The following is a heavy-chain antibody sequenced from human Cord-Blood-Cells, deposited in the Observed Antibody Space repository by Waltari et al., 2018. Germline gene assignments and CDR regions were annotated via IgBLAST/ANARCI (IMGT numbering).Heavy chain of an antibody. CDR1: GGSISSGGYY. V-gene: IGHV4-31*03. CDR2: IYYSGIT. Sequence: QVQLQESGPGLVKPSQTLSLTCTVSGGSISSGGYYWSWIRQHPGKGLEWIGYIYYSGITYYAPSLKSRVTISVDTSKTQCSLKLSSVTAADTAVYYCARDVSGYDYYMDGWSKGTTVTVSS. J-gene: IGHJ6*03. D-gene: IGHD1-26*01. CDR3: ARDVSGYDYYMDG.